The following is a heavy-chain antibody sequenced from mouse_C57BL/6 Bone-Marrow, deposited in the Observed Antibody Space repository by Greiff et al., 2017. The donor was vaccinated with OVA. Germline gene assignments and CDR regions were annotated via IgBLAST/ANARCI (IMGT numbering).Heavy chain of an antibody. Sequence: VKLVEPGAELVKPGASVKMSCKASGYTFTSYWITWVKQRPGQGLEWIGDIYPGSGSTNYNEKFKSKATLTVDTSSSTAYMQLSSLTSEDSAVYYCARDEWAMDYWGQGTSVTVSS. D-gene: IGHD1-3*01. CDR1: GYTFTSYW. V-gene: IGHV1-55*01. CDR3: ARDEWAMDY. J-gene: IGHJ4*01. CDR2: IYPGSGST.